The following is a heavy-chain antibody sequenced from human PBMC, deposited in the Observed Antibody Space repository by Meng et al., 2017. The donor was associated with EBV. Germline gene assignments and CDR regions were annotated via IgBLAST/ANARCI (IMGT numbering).Heavy chain of an antibody. D-gene: IGHD6-19*01. CDR1: GYTFTGYT. V-gene: IGHV1-2*06. CDR2: INPHSGGT. Sequence: VPSGHEVTKPGASVKVSCKASGYTFTGYTLHWVRQAPGQGLEWMRRINPHSGGTNFAQKFQGRVTMTRDTSISTAYMELSRLRSDDTAVYYCARVGIAVAGTGDYWGQGTLVTVSS. CDR3: ARVGIAVAGTGDY. J-gene: IGHJ4*02.